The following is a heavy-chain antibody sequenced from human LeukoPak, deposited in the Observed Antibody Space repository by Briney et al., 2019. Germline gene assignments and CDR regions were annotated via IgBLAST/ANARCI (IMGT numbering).Heavy chain of an antibody. CDR2: ISYDGSNK. V-gene: IGHV3-30*18. J-gene: IGHJ4*02. CDR3: AKQSGGSADY. Sequence: GGSLRLSCAASGFTFSSYGMHWVRQAPGKGLEWVAVISYDGSNKYYADSVKGRFTISRDNSKSTLYLQMNSLRAEDTAMYYCAKQSGGSADYWGQGTLVTVSS. CDR1: GFTFSSYG. D-gene: IGHD1-26*01.